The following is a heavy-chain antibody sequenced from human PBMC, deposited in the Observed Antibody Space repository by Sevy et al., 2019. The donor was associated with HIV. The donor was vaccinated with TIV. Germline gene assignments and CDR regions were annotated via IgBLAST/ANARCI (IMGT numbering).Heavy chain of an antibody. CDR2: IFSSGST. CDR1: GFTVNDKY. Sequence: GGSLRLSCAISGFTVNDKYIIWVRQAPGKGLEWVSVIFSSGSTYYADSAKGRFTISRDNSKNTVDLQMNSVRAEDTAVYYCVSLSLSYRSGWSYFDYWGQRTLVTVSS. D-gene: IGHD6-19*01. CDR3: VSLSLSYRSGWSYFDY. J-gene: IGHJ4*02. V-gene: IGHV3-66*02.